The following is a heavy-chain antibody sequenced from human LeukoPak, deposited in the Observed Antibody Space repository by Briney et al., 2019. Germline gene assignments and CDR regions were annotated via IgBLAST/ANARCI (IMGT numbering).Heavy chain of an antibody. CDR2: IIPIFGTA. D-gene: IGHD5-24*01. Sequence: SVKVSCNASGGTFSSYAISWVRQAPGQGLEWMGGIIPIFGTANYAQKFQGRVTITTDESTSTAYMELSSLRSEDTAVYYCASSRDGYNFNYWGQGTLVTVSS. CDR1: GGTFSSYA. V-gene: IGHV1-69*05. J-gene: IGHJ4*02. CDR3: ASSRDGYNFNY.